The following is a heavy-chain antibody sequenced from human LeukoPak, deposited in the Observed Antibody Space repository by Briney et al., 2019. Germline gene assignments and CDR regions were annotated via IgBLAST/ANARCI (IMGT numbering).Heavy chain of an antibody. V-gene: IGHV4-39*01. CDR2: IYYSGGT. Sequence: PSETLSLTCTVSGDSISSNNYYWGCIRQPPGKGLEWIGRIYYSGGTFYNPSLKSRVTISLDTSKNQFSLKLSSVTATGTAVYYCARSYCSGSCYAVGYFDNWGQGTLVTVSS. CDR3: ARSYCSGSCYAVGYFDN. J-gene: IGHJ4*02. D-gene: IGHD2-21*02. CDR1: GDSISSNNYY.